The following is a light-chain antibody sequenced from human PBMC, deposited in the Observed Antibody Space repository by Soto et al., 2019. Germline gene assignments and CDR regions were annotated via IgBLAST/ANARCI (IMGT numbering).Light chain of an antibody. CDR2: DVA. J-gene: IGLJ1*01. CDR1: STDVGRYNY. V-gene: IGLV2-14*01. CDR3: SSYTTSSTYV. Sequence: QFGLAPPASVFWFSGQAVSISCTGTSTDVGRYNYVSWYQQHPGKAPKLMIYDVANRPSGVSNRFSGSKSGITASLTISGLQAEDEADYYCSSYTTSSTYVFGTGTKVTVL.